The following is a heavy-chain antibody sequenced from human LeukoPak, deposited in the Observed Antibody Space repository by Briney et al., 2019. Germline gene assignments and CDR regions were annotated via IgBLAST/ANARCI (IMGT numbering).Heavy chain of an antibody. V-gene: IGHV3-30*04. D-gene: IGHD4-17*01. CDR2: ISYDGSNK. CDR1: GFTFSSYA. J-gene: IGHJ4*02. Sequence: GRSLRLSCAASGFTFSSYAMPWVRQAPGKGLEWVAVISYDGSNKYYADSVKGRFTISRDNSKNTLYLQMNSLRAEDTAVYYCARGLTTVTNFDYWGQGTLVTVSS. CDR3: ARGLTTVTNFDY.